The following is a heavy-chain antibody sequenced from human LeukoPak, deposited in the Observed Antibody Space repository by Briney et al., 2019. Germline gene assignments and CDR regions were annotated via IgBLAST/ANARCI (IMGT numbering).Heavy chain of an antibody. Sequence: GGSLRLSCAASGFTFSSYAWHWVRQAPGKGLEWVAFVSYDGGDKYNADSVKGRFTISRDNSKNTLYLQMNSLRVEDTAVYYCARDRGVVISYYYYMDVWGKGTTVTVS. D-gene: IGHD4-23*01. CDR1: GFTFSSYA. CDR2: VSYDGGDK. J-gene: IGHJ6*03. V-gene: IGHV3-30-3*01. CDR3: ARDRGVVISYYYYMDV.